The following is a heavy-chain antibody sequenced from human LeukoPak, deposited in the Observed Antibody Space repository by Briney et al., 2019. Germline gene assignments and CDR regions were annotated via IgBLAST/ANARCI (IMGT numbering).Heavy chain of an antibody. J-gene: IGHJ4*02. CDR1: GGSISSYY. V-gene: IGHV4-59*01. D-gene: IGHD1-26*01. Sequence: PSETLSLTCTVSGGSISSYYWSWLRQPPGKGLEWIGYIYYSGSTNYNPSLKSRVTISVDTSKNQFSLKLSSVTAADTAVYYCAREGSTGLSFDYWGQGTLVTVSS. CDR3: AREGSTGLSFDY. CDR2: IYYSGST.